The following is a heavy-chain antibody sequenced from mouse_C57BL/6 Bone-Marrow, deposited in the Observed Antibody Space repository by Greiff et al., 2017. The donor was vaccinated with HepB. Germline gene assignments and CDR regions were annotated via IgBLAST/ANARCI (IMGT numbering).Heavy chain of an antibody. D-gene: IGHD4-1*01. CDR1: GYTFTSYW. V-gene: IGHV1-55*01. J-gene: IGHJ2*01. CDR3: ARERGGTFDY. CDR2: IYPGSGGT. Sequence: QVQLQQPGAELVKPGASVKMSCKASGYTFTSYWITWVKQRPGQGLEWIGDIYPGSGGTNYNEKFKGKATLTADKSSSTAYMQLSSLTSEDSAVYFCARERGGTFDYWGQGTTLTVSS.